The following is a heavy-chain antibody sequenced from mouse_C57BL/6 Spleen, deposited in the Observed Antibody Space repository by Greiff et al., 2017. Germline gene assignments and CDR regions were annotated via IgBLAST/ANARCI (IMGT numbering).Heavy chain of an antibody. CDR2: IYPRSGNT. V-gene: IGHV1-81*01. J-gene: IGHJ1*03. Sequence: VQLQQSGAELARPGASVKLSCKASGYTFTSYGISWVKQRTGQGLEWIGEIYPRSGNTYYNEKFKGKATLTADKSSSTAYMELRSLTSEDSAVYLCARGSYGSSYGYFDVWGTGTTVTVSS. CDR3: ARGSYGSSYGYFDV. D-gene: IGHD1-1*01. CDR1: GYTFTSYG.